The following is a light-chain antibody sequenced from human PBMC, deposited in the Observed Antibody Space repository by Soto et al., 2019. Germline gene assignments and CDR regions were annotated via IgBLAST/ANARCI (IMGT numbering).Light chain of an antibody. CDR3: QQAHTLVT. V-gene: IGKV1-12*01. CDR1: QDIGTW. Sequence: DIQMPQSPSAVSSSVGDRVTITCRAGQDIGTWLSCYQQKQGKAPQLLISSASALERGVPPRFSGSGCGTECTRTITILQHEDFATYFCQQAHTLVTFGGGNQVE. J-gene: IGKJ4*01. CDR2: SAS.